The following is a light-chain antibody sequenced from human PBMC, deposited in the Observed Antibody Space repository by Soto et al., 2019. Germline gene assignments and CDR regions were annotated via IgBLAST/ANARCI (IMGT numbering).Light chain of an antibody. CDR3: QQYNNWPPWT. Sequence: ELVMTQSPSTLSVSPGERAILSCRASQSVSSNLAWYQQKPGQAPRLLIYDASSRATGVPDRFSGSGSGTDFTLTISRLLSEDFAVYYCQQYNNWPPWTVGQGTKVDI. J-gene: IGKJ1*01. CDR2: DAS. CDR1: QSVSSN. V-gene: IGKV3D-15*01.